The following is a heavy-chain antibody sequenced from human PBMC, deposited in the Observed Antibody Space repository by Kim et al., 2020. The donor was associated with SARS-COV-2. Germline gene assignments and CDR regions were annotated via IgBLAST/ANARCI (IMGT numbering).Heavy chain of an antibody. D-gene: IGHD6-19*01. CDR2: GRGT. V-gene: IGHV3-74*01. J-gene: IGHJ4*02. CDR3: VRDSSSLY. Sequence: GRGTNYAESGQGRFNIARDDAKNTLYLQMNSLRVEDTAVYYCVRDSSSLYWGQGTLVTVSA.